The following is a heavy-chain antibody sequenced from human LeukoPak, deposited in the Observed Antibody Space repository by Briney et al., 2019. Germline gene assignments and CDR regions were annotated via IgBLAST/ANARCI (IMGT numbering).Heavy chain of an antibody. CDR2: IIPILGIA. V-gene: IGHV1-69*04. CDR1: GGTFSSYA. J-gene: IGHJ4*02. D-gene: IGHD1-26*01. CDR3: ARPVSGSYLDY. Sequence: GASVKVSCKASGGTFSSYAISWVRRAPGQGLEWMGRIIPILGIANYAQKFQGRVTITADKSTSTAYMELSSLRSEDTAVYYCARPVSGSYLDYWGQGTLVTVSS.